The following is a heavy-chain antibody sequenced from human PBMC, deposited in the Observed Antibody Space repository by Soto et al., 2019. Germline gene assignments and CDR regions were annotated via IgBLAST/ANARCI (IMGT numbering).Heavy chain of an antibody. V-gene: IGHV3-66*01. J-gene: IGHJ1*01. Sequence: EVQLVESGGGLVQPGGSLRRSCEASGLTVNSNYMSCVRQAPGKGLEWVAVIHTGGVTYYADSVKGRFIISRDNSKNTVYLQMTSVRAEDTAVYYCAREKGTGDWDNFFQHWGQGTLVTVSS. CDR1: GLTVNSNY. CDR3: AREKGTGDWDNFFQH. D-gene: IGHD1-26*01. CDR2: IHTGGVT.